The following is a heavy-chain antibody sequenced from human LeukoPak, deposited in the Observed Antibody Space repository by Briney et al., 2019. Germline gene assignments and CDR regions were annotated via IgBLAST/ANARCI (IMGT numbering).Heavy chain of an antibody. J-gene: IGHJ6*03. Sequence: PSETLTLTCTVSGGSISSYYWSWIRQPPGKGLKWIGNIYYSGYTTYSPSLRSRVTISVDTSKNQFSLKLSSVTAADTAVYYCARETSQKGAHYMDVWGKGTTITISS. CDR1: GGSISSYY. CDR3: ARETSQKGAHYMDV. V-gene: IGHV4-59*01. CDR2: IYYSGYT. D-gene: IGHD3-16*01.